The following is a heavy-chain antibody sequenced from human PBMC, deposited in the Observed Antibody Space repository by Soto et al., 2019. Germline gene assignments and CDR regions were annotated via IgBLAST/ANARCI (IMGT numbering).Heavy chain of an antibody. CDR1: GGTFSTFG. V-gene: IGHV1-69*13. D-gene: IGHD3-16*01. CDR2: IIPFFGTA. CDR3: ARTAPMDAGDKYYYDF. J-gene: IGHJ4*02. Sequence: SVKVTCKTSGGTFSTFGISWVRQAPGQGLELMGGIIPFFGTAEYSQKFEDRTTITADESTNTVYMDLRSLTSEDTAIYYCARTAPMDAGDKYYYDFWGQGALVTVYS.